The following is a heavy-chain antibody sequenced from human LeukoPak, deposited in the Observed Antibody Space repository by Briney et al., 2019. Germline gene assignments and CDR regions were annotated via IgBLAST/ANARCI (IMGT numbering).Heavy chain of an antibody. D-gene: IGHD1-1*01. Sequence: ASVKVSCKASGYTFTGYYMHWVRQAPGQGLEWMGWINPNSGGTNYAQKLQGRVTMTTDTSTSTAYMELRSLRSDDTAVYYCARVAGYRYNWNEGVGYWGQGTLVTVSS. J-gene: IGHJ4*02. CDR3: ARVAGYRYNWNEGVGY. CDR1: GYTFTGYY. CDR2: INPNSGGT. V-gene: IGHV1-2*02.